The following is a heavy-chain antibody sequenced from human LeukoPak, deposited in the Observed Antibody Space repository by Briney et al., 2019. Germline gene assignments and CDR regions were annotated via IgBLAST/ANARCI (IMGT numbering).Heavy chain of an antibody. Sequence: GGSLRLSCAASGFTFSSYWMNWVRQAPGKGLVWVSRIASDGSSTTYADSVKGRFSISRDDAKNTLYLQMNSMRVEDTAVYYCARGRPHGNDYWGQGTLVTVSS. J-gene: IGHJ4*02. D-gene: IGHD4-23*01. CDR1: GFTFSSYW. CDR3: ARGRPHGNDY. V-gene: IGHV3-74*01. CDR2: IASDGSST.